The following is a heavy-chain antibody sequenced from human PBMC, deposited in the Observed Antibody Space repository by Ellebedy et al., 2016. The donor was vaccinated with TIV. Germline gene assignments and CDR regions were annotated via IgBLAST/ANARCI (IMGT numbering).Heavy chain of an antibody. Sequence: GGSLRLSXSASDFTISDYFKAWIRLFPGRGLEWHSYMSASYDYKYYPASVNGRFSGSRDIARNSVVLELNNLRAEDTCLYYCARGRPGYCSSTTCHLDAFDTWGQGTVVTVS. CDR3: ARGRPGYCSSTTCHLDAFDT. CDR1: DFTISDYF. V-gene: IGHV3-11*01. CDR2: MSASYDYK. D-gene: IGHD2-2*01. J-gene: IGHJ3*02.